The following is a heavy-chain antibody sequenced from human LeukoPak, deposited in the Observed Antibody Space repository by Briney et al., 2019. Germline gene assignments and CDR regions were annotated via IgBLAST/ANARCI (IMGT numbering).Heavy chain of an antibody. J-gene: IGHJ4*02. V-gene: IGHV4-59*01. CDR2: IYYSGST. D-gene: IGHD6-19*01. Sequence: ASETLSLTCTVSGGSISSYYWSWIRQPPGKGLEWIGYIYYSGSTNYNPSLKSRVTISVDTSKNQFSLKLSSVTAADTAVYYCAARYSSGWYGELDYWGQGTLVTVSS. CDR3: AARYSSGWYGELDY. CDR1: GGSISSYY.